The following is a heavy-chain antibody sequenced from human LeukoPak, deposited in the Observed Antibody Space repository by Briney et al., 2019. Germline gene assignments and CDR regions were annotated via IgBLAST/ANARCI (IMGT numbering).Heavy chain of an antibody. V-gene: IGHV4-59*12. D-gene: IGHD3-10*01. CDR3: ARLTKNDSGSFRFGKKKRGYMDV. J-gene: IGHJ6*03. Sequence: SETLSLTCTVSGGSISSYYWSWIRQPPGKGLEWIGYIYYSGSTNYNPSLRSRITISVDTSKNQFSLRLSSVTAADTAVYYCARLTKNDSGSFRFGKKKRGYMDVWGKGTTVTISS. CDR1: GGSISSYY. CDR2: IYYSGST.